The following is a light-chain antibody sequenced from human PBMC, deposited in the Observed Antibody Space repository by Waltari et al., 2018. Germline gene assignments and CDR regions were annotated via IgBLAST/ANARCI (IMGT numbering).Light chain of an antibody. CDR1: SRDVGGSNH. CDR2: DVY. Sequence: QSALTQPASVSGSPGQSITISCTGTSRDVGGSNHVSWYLQHPAKAPKLLIYDVYYRPSRVSNRFSGSKSGNTASLTISGLQAEDEAVYYCSSYTSSSTVIFGGGTKLTVL. V-gene: IGLV2-14*03. CDR3: SSYTSSSTVI. J-gene: IGLJ2*01.